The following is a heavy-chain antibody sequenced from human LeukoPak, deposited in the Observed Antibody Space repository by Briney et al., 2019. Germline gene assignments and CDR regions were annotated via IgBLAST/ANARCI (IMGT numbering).Heavy chain of an antibody. CDR3: ARDGPPYSGSYYLSPRDANYYYYGMDV. CDR2: IYYSGST. CDR1: GGSISSGGYY. D-gene: IGHD1-26*01. V-gene: IGHV4-61*08. J-gene: IGHJ6*02. Sequence: SQTLSLTCTVSGGSISSGGYYWSWIRQHPGKGLEWIGYIYYSGSTNYNPSLKSRVTISVDTSKNQFSLKLSSVTAADTAVYYCARDGPPYSGSYYLSPRDANYYYYGMDVWGQGTTVTVSS.